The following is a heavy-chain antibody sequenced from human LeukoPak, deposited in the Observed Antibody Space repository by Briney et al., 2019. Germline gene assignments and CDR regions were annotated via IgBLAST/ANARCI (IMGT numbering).Heavy chain of an antibody. CDR3: ARDRVHCTNGVCHYYYYYYGMDV. J-gene: IGHJ6*02. V-gene: IGHV1-69*05. CDR2: IIPIFGTA. Sequence: SVKVSCKASGGTFSSYAISWVRQAPGQGLEWMGGIIPIFGTANYAQKLQGRVTMTTDTSTSTAYMELRSLRSDDTAVYYCARDRVHCTNGVCHYYYYYYGMDVWGQGTTVTVSS. CDR1: GGTFSSYA. D-gene: IGHD2-8*01.